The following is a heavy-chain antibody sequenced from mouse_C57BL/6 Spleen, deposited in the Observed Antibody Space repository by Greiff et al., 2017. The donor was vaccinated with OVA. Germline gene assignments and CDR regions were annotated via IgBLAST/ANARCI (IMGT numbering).Heavy chain of an antibody. V-gene: IGHV1-39*01. CDR2: INPNYGTT. Sequence: EVQLQQSGPELVKPGASVKISCKASGYSFTDYNMNWVKQSNGKSLEWIGVINPNYGTTSYNQKFKGKATLTVDQSSSTAYMQLNSLTSEDSTVYYCARSKDYYDSNYWFAYWGQGTLVTVSA. CDR1: GYSFTDYN. J-gene: IGHJ3*01. D-gene: IGHD1-1*01. CDR3: ARSKDYYDSNYWFAY.